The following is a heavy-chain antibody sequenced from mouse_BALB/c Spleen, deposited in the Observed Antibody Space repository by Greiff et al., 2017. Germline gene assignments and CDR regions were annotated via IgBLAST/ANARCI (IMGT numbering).Heavy chain of an antibody. Sequence: QVHVKQSGAELARPGASVKLSCKASGYTFTSYWMQWVKQRPGQGLEWIGAIYPGDGDTRYTQKFKGKATLTADKSSSTAYMQLSSLASEDSAVYYCARLGTTVVAYYAMDYWGQGTSVTVSS. CDR2: IYPGDGDT. CDR3: ARLGTTVVAYYAMDY. D-gene: IGHD1-1*01. V-gene: IGHV1-87*01. J-gene: IGHJ4*01. CDR1: GYTFTSYW.